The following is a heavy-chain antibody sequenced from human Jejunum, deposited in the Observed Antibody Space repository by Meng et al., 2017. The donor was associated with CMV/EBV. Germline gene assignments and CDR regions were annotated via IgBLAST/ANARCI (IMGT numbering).Heavy chain of an antibody. CDR3: ARASRVLGGFDY. Sequence: QAQVVQSGGEVKKPGASVKVSCKASGYTFTNYGITWVRQAPGQGLEWMGWINAYNGDTNYAQTLQGRVTMTTDTSTSTAYMELRSLRSDDTAVYYCARASRVLGGFDYWGQGTLVTVSS. CDR1: GYTFTNYG. D-gene: IGHD3-16*01. J-gene: IGHJ4*02. CDR2: INAYNGDT. V-gene: IGHV1-18*01.